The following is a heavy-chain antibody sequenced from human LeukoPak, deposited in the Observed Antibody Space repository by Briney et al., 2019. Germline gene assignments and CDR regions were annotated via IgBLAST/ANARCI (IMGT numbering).Heavy chain of an antibody. J-gene: IGHJ4*02. CDR2: ISGGGGYT. Sequence: GGSLRLSCAASGFTFSSYGMHWVRQAPGKGLEWVSIISGGGGYTYYADSVKGRFTISRDNSKNTLYLRMNSLRAEDTAVYYCAKLGYCSSTSCHDYFDYWGQGTLVTVSS. V-gene: IGHV3-23*01. CDR1: GFTFSSYG. D-gene: IGHD2-2*03. CDR3: AKLGYCSSTSCHDYFDY.